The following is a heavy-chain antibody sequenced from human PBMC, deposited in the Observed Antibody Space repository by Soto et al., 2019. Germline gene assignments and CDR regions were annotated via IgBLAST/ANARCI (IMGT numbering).Heavy chain of an antibody. CDR2: IYYSGST. D-gene: IGHD3-10*01. J-gene: IGHJ5*02. CDR1: GGSISSGGYY. CDR3: ARDIDGSGSYYPSGWFDP. Sequence: PSETLSLTCTVSGGSISSGGYYWSWIRQHPGKGLEWIGYIYYSGSTYYNPSLKSRVTISVDTSKNQFSLKLSSVTAADTAVYYCARDIDGSGSYYPSGWFDPWGQGTLVTVSS. V-gene: IGHV4-31*03.